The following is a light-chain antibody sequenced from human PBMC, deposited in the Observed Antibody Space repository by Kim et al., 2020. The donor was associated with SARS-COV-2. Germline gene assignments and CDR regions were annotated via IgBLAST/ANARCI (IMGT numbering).Light chain of an antibody. V-gene: IGLV3-1*01. CDR3: QAWDSGTAVV. CDR1: GLGDKY. Sequence: PGQRASITWSGDGLGDKYVFWYQQKPWQSPVLVIYQDNKASSGIPERFSASSSWNTATLTISGTQATDEADYYCQAWDSGTAVVFGGGTQLTVL. J-gene: IGLJ2*01. CDR2: QDN.